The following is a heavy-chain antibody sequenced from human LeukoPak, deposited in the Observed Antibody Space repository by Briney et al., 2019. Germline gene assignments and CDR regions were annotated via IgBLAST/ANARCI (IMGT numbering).Heavy chain of an antibody. Sequence: ASVKVSCKASGGTFSSYAISWVRQAPGQGLEWMGWINPNSGGTNYAQKFQGRVTMTRDTSISTAYMELSRLRSDDTAVYYCARRDGYSSSWYFDYWGQGTLVTVSS. CDR3: ARRDGYSSSWYFDY. V-gene: IGHV1-2*02. CDR2: INPNSGGT. CDR1: GGTFSSYA. D-gene: IGHD6-13*01. J-gene: IGHJ4*02.